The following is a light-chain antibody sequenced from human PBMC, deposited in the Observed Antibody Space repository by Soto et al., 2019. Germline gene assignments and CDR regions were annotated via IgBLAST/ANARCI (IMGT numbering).Light chain of an antibody. CDR2: GAS. Sequence: EIVMTQSPATLSVSPGARATLSCRASQSVSSNLAWYQQKPGQAPSLLIYGASTRATGIPARFIVSGSGTEFTLTISSLQSEDFAVDDCQQYGSSGTFGQGTKVDIK. CDR1: QSVSSN. CDR3: QQYGSSGT. J-gene: IGKJ1*01. V-gene: IGKV3-15*01.